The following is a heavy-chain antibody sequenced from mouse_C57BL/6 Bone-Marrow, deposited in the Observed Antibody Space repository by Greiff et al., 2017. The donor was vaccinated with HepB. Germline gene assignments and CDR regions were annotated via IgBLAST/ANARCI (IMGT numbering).Heavy chain of an antibody. D-gene: IGHD2-1*01. V-gene: IGHV5-17*01. CDR2: ISSGSSTI. Sequence: EVQRVESGGGLVKPGGSLKLSCAASGFTFSDYGMHWVRQAPEKGLEWVAYISSGSSTIYYADTVKGRFTISRDNAKNTLFLQMTSLRSEDTAMYYCARPLYSFDVWGTGTTVTVSS. J-gene: IGHJ1*03. CDR1: GFTFSDYG. CDR3: ARPLYSFDV.